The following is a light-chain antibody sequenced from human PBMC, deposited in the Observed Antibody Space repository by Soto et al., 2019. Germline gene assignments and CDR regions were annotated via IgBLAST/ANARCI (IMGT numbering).Light chain of an antibody. CDR2: DTS. CDR1: QSVSSF. J-gene: IGKJ4*01. CDR3: HQRSVWPLT. Sequence: EIVLTQSPATLSLSPGERATLSCRASQSVSSFLAWSQQKPGQAPRLLIYDTSNRATGIPARFSGSGSGTDFTLTISSLEPEDFAVYYCHQRSVWPLTFGGGTRVEIK. V-gene: IGKV3-11*01.